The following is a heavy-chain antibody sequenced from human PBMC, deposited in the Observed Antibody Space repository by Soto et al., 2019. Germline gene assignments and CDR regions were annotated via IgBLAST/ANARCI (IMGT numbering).Heavy chain of an antibody. V-gene: IGHV5-51*01. CDR3: ARTGGFPIFGDVPSLHYGMDV. CDR2: IYPDDSDT. D-gene: IGHD3-3*02. CDR1: KYTFARHW. Sequence: PGESLKISCKGSKYTFARHWIAWVRQKPGKGLELMGVIYPDDSDTDYSPSFRGQVTISADASIGTAFLHWRALRASDTAKYFCARTGGFPIFGDVPSLHYGMDVWGQGTTVTVSS. J-gene: IGHJ6*02.